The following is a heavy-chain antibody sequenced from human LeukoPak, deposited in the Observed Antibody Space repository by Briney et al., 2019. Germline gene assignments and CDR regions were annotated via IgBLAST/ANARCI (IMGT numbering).Heavy chain of an antibody. CDR1: GFTFSNYW. D-gene: IGHD3-10*01. V-gene: IGHV3-74*01. J-gene: IGHJ4*02. CDR2: INSGGSST. Sequence: PGGSLRLSCAASGFTFSNYWMHRVRQPPGKGLVWVSRINSGGSSTAHADSVKGRFTISRDNAKNTLYLQMNSLRAEDTAVYYCASGPSPYGSDYWGQGTLVTVSS. CDR3: ASGPSPYGSDY.